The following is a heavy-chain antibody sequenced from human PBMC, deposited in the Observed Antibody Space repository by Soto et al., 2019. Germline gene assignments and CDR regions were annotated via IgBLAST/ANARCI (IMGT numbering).Heavy chain of an antibody. CDR3: ARGIKYGAYSRWFDP. J-gene: IGHJ5*02. V-gene: IGHV1-8*01. CDR1: GYTFTSYD. D-gene: IGHD4-17*01. Sequence: GASVKVSCKASGYTFTSYDINWVRQATGQGLEYLGWMNPNSGNTAYVQKFQGRVTMTWDTSITTAYMELSSLRSEDTAVYFCARGIKYGAYSRWFDPWGQGTLVTSP. CDR2: MNPNSGNT.